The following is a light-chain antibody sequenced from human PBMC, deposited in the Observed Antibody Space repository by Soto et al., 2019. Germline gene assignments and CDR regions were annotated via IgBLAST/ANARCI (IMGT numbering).Light chain of an antibody. CDR3: QKYNSAPRT. Sequence: EIQMTQSPSSLSASVGDRVIITCRASQGISNYLAWFQQKPWKAPKLLIYAASTLQSGVPSRFSGSGSGKDFTLTISSLQPEDVATYYCQKYNSAPRTFGQGTKMEIK. CDR2: AAS. J-gene: IGKJ2*01. CDR1: QGISNY. V-gene: IGKV1-27*01.